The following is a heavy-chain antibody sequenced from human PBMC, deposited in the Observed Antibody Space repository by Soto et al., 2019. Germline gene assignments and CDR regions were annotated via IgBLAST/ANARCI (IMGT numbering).Heavy chain of an antibody. V-gene: IGHV4-59*08. CDR1: GGSISGYY. Sequence: SETLSLTCTVSGGSISGYYWSWIRQPPGKGLEWIGYIYYSGSTNYNPSLKSRVTISVDTSKNQFSLKLSSVTAADTAVYYCARSPTMVRGVYFDYWGQGTLVTVSS. D-gene: IGHD3-10*01. J-gene: IGHJ4*02. CDR3: ARSPTMVRGVYFDY. CDR2: IYYSGST.